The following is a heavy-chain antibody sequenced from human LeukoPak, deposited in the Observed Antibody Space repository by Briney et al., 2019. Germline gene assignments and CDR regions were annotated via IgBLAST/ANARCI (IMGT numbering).Heavy chain of an antibody. CDR3: ARVADYGDPIYYYYYGMDV. V-gene: IGHV4-39*07. J-gene: IGHJ6*02. Sequence: SETLSLTCTVSGGSISSSSYYWGWIRQPPGKGLEWIGSIYYSGSTYYNPSLKSRVTISVDTSKNQFSLKLSSVTAADTAVYYCARVADYGDPIYYYYYGMDVWGQGTTVTVSS. CDR2: IYYSGST. D-gene: IGHD4-17*01. CDR1: GGSISSSSYY.